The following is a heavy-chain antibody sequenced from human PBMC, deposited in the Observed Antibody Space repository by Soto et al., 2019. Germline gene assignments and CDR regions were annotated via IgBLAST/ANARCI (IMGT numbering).Heavy chain of an antibody. V-gene: IGHV3-30-3*01. D-gene: IGHD1-26*01. CDR1: GFSFSISP. J-gene: IGHJ6*02. CDR3: ARDVESGSSQYYYYFYGMDV. Sequence: QVQLVESGGGVVQPGRSLRLSCAASGFSFSISPMHWVCQAPGKGLEWVAVLSYDGSNKYYADSVKGRFTISRDNSKNTLYLQMDSLRTEDTALYYCARDVESGSSQYYYYFYGMDVWGQGTTVTVSS. CDR2: LSYDGSNK.